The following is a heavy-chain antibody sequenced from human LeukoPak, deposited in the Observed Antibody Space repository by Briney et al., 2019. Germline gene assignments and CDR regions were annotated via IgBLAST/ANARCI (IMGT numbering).Heavy chain of an antibody. CDR2: IYTSGST. D-gene: IGHD2-2*01. V-gene: IGHV4-4*07. J-gene: IGHJ3*02. CDR1: GGSISSYH. Sequence: SETLSLTCTVSGGSISSYHWSWIRQPAGKGLEWIGRIYTSGSTNYNPSLKSRVTMSVDTSKNQFSLKLSSVTAADTAVYYCARDPLYCSSTSCTLDAFDIWGQGTMVTVSS. CDR3: ARDPLYCSSTSCTLDAFDI.